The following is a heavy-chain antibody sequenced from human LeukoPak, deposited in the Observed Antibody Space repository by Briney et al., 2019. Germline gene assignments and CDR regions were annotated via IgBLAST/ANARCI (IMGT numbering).Heavy chain of an antibody. V-gene: IGHV3-21*01. Sequence: GGSLRLSCAASGFTVSRKCFNWVRQTPGKGLEWVSSIKSDLYGGGANHADIGKDSLYTDYEDSVKGRFTISRDNAKNSLYLQMNSLRVEDTAIYYCARDHSGWSLDPWGRGTLVTVSS. J-gene: IGHJ5*02. CDR2: IKSDLYGGGANHADIGKDSLYT. D-gene: IGHD6-19*01. CDR1: GFTVSRKC. CDR3: ARDHSGWSLDP.